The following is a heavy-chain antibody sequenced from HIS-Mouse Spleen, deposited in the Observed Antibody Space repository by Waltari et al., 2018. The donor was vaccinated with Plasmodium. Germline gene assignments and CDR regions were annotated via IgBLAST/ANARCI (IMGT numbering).Heavy chain of an antibody. J-gene: IGHJ4*02. CDR2: INHSGST. V-gene: IGHV4-34*01. CDR1: GGSFSGYY. CDR3: ASSGSGSYYY. Sequence: QVQLQQWGAGLLKPSETLSLTCALYGGSFSGYYWSGIRQHPGKGLEWIGEINHSGSTNYNPSLKSRVTISVDTSKNQFSLKLRSVTAADTAVYYCASSGSGSYYYWGQGTLVTVSS. D-gene: IGHD3-10*01.